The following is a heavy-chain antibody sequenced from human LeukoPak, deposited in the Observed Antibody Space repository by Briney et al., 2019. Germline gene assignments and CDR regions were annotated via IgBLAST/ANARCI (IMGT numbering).Heavy chain of an antibody. CDR3: ARASITMIVVVPDDY. J-gene: IGHJ4*02. D-gene: IGHD3-22*01. Sequence: ASVKVSGKASGYTFTSYGISWVRQAPGQGLEWMGWISAYNGNTNYAQKLQGRVTMTTDTSTSTAYMELRSLRSDDTAVYYCARASITMIVVVPDDYWGQGTLVTVSS. CDR1: GYTFTSYG. CDR2: ISAYNGNT. V-gene: IGHV1-18*01.